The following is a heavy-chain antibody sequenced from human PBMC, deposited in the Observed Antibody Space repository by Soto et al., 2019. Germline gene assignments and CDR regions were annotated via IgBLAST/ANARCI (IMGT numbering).Heavy chain of an antibody. D-gene: IGHD5-12*01. Sequence: EVRLLESGGGLIQPGGSLRLSCAASGFTFSSYVMSWVRQAPGTGLEWVSGISGSGTNTYYADSVKGRFTISRDNSKNTLYLQMTSLRAEDMAEYYCAKDNSPYSGYNSFDYWGEGTLVTVSS. J-gene: IGHJ4*02. CDR2: ISGSGTNT. CDR1: GFTFSSYV. CDR3: AKDNSPYSGYNSFDY. V-gene: IGHV3-23*01.